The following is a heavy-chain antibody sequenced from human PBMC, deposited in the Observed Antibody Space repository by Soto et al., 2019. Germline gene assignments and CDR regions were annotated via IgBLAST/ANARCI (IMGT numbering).Heavy chain of an antibody. CDR3: ASWYSSSSVGFDP. CDR2: IIPIFGTA. J-gene: IGHJ5*02. V-gene: IGHV1-69*13. CDR1: GGSFSSFA. Sequence: SVKVSCKASGGSFSSFAFSWVLQAPGQGLEWMGGIIPIFGTANYAQKFQGRVTITADESTSTAYMELSSLRSEDTAVYYCASWYSSSSVGFDPWGQGTLVTVSS. D-gene: IGHD6-6*01.